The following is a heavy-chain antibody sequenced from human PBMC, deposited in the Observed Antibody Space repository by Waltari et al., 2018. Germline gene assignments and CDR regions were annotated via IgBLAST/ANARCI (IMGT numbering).Heavy chain of an antibody. CDR1: GFTFSNYL. CDR2: IKNDGSTT. J-gene: IGHJ4*02. V-gene: IGHV3-74*01. D-gene: IGHD3-22*01. Sequence: VQLVESGGGSVQPGGSLRLSCAASGFTFSNYLRHWVRQSSGEGLGWISSIKNDGSTTRYADSVGGRFTISRDNAKNTLYLDMNHLRVEDTAIYYCARDYNYKIDYWGQGILVTVSS. CDR3: ARDYNYKIDY.